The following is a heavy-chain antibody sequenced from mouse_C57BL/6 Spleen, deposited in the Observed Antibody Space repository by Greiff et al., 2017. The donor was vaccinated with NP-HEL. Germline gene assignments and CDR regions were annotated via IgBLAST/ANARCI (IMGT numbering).Heavy chain of an antibody. V-gene: IGHV5-17*01. Sequence: EVKLVESGGGLVKPGGSLKLSCAASGFTFSDYGMHWVRQAPEKGLEWVAYISSGSSTLYYAEPVKGRFTISRDNAKNTLFLQMTILRSEDTAMYYCARSVCFAYWGQGTLVTVSA. J-gene: IGHJ3*01. CDR2: ISSGSSTL. CDR1: GFTFSDYG. CDR3: ARSVCFAY.